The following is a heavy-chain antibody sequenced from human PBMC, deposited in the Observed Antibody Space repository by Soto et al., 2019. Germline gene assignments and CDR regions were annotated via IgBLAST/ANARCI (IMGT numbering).Heavy chain of an antibody. V-gene: IGHV3-48*04. Sequence: GSLRLSCAASGFSFRSYSMKWVRQAPGKGLEWLSDISSSSYTIYYADSLKGRFTISRDNAKNSLYLQMDSLRAEDTAVYYCARELEYCSNGVCYPYFDSWGQGTLVTVLL. D-gene: IGHD2-8*01. CDR1: GFSFRSYS. J-gene: IGHJ4*02. CDR2: ISSSSYTI. CDR3: ARELEYCSNGVCYPYFDS.